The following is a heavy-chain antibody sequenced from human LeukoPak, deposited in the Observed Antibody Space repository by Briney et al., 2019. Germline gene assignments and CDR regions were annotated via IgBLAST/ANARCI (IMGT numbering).Heavy chain of an antibody. CDR2: IYTSGST. CDR1: GGSISSGSYY. V-gene: IGHV4-61*02. Sequence: SETLSLTCTVSGGSISSGSYYWSWIRQPAGKGLEWIGRIYTSGSTNYNPSLKSRVTISVGTSKNQFSLKLSSVTAADTAVYYCARSRGIISDSTLDYWGQGTLVTVSS. D-gene: IGHD6-13*01. CDR3: ARSRGIISDSTLDY. J-gene: IGHJ4*02.